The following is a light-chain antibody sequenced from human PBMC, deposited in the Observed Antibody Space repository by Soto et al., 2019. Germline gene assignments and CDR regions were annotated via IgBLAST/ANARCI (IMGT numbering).Light chain of an antibody. V-gene: IGLV2-14*01. J-gene: IGLJ3*02. CDR1: SSDVGGYNH. Sequence: QSALTQPASVSGSPGQSITISCTGTSSDVGGYNHVSWYQQHPGKAPKLIIYEVRNRPSGVSNRLSGSKSGNTASLTISGLQADDEADYYCCSYTSSSMRVFGGGTKPPS. CDR2: EVR. CDR3: CSYTSSSMRV.